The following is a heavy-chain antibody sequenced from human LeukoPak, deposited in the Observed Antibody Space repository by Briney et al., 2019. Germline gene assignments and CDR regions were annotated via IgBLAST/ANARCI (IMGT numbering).Heavy chain of an antibody. Sequence: GGSLRLSCAASGFTFSSYAMSWVRQAPGKGLEWVSAISGSGGSTYYADSVKGRFTISRDNSKNTLYLQMNSLRAEDTAVYYCAKDGGPWYSESYQPPGFYGMDVWGQGTTVTVSS. D-gene: IGHD1-26*01. CDR3: AKDGGPWYSESYQPPGFYGMDV. CDR2: ISGSGGST. J-gene: IGHJ6*02. CDR1: GFTFSSYA. V-gene: IGHV3-23*01.